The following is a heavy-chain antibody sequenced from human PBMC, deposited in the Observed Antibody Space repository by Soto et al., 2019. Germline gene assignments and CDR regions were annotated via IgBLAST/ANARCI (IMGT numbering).Heavy chain of an antibody. V-gene: IGHV4-31*02. CDR2: IYYSGST. D-gene: IGHD5-18*01. Sequence: TLSLTCPVSGVSISSGGYYWSWIRQHPGKGLEWIGYIYYSGSTYNNPSLKSRVTISVDTSKNQFSLKLSSVTAADTAVYYSASTGYSYGYGAFDIWGQGTMVTV. CDR1: GVSISSGGYY. CDR3: ASTGYSYGYGAFDI. J-gene: IGHJ3*02.